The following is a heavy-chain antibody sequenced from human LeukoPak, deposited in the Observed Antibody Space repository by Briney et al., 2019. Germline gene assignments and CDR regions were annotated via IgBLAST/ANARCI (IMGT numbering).Heavy chain of an antibody. CDR1: GGSFSGYY. CDR3: ALEGHSSSSHRGTLYDY. Sequence: SETLSLTCAVYGGSFSGYYWSWIRQPPGKGLEWIGEINHSGSTNYNPSLKSRVTISVDTSKNQFSLKLSSVTAADTAVYYCALEGHSSSSHRGTLYDYWGQGTLVTVSS. V-gene: IGHV4-34*01. D-gene: IGHD6-6*01. J-gene: IGHJ4*02. CDR2: INHSGST.